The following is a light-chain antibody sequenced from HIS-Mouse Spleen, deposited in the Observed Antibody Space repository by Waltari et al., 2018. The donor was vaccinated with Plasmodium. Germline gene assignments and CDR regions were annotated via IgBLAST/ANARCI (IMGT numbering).Light chain of an antibody. V-gene: IGKV3-15*01. Sequence: EIVMPQSPATLSVSPRERATLSCTASQSVSSNLAWYQQKPGKAPRLLIYGASTRATGIPARFSGSWSGTEFTLTISSLQSEDFAVYYCQQYNNWSFTFGHGTKVDIK. CDR2: GAS. CDR1: QSVSSN. J-gene: IGKJ3*01. CDR3: QQYNNWSFT.